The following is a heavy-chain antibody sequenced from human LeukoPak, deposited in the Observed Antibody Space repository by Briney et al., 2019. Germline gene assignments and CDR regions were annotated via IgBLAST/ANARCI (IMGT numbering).Heavy chain of an antibody. CDR1: GLTFSSSW. CDR2: INPDGNKK. CDR3: ARDLAYSRLDY. V-gene: IGHV3-7*01. Sequence: GRSLRLSCAVSGLTFSSSWMDWVRQAPGKGLEWVASINPDGNKKYSADSVKGRFTISRDNAENSPYLQMNSLRVEDTAFYYCARDLAYSRLDYWGQGMLVTVSS. J-gene: IGHJ4*02. D-gene: IGHD5-18*01.